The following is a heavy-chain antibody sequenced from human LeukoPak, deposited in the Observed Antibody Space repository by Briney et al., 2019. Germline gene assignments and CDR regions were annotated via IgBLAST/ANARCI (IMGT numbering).Heavy chain of an antibody. J-gene: IGHJ4*02. CDR2: IKEDGSEK. D-gene: IGHD3-10*01. CDR3: ARADYYGSGSYYWK. Sequence: GGSLRLSCAASGFTFSSYWMSWVRQAPGKGLEWVANIKEDGSEKYHVDSVKGRFTISRDNAKNSLYLQMNSLRAEDTAVYYCARADYYGSGSYYWKWGQGTLVTVSS. CDR1: GFTFSSYW. V-gene: IGHV3-7*01.